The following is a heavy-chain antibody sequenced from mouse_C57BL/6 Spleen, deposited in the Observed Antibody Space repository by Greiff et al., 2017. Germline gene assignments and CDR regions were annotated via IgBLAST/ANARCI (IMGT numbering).Heavy chain of an antibody. D-gene: IGHD2-1*01. CDR1: GYSITSGYY. Sequence: EVKLMESGPGLVKPSQSLSLTCSVTGYSITSGYYWNWIRQFPGNKLEWMGYISYDGSNNYNPSLKNRISITRDTSKNQFFLKLNSVTTEDTATYYCARERGSTYYFDYWGQGTTLTVSS. J-gene: IGHJ2*01. CDR3: ARERGSTYYFDY. V-gene: IGHV3-6*01. CDR2: ISYDGSN.